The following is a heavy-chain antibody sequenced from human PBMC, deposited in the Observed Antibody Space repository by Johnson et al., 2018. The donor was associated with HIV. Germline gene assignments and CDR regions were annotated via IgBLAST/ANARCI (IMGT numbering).Heavy chain of an antibody. V-gene: IGHV3-30-3*01. CDR2: ISYDGSNK. D-gene: IGHD3-9*01. Sequence: QVQLVESGGGVVQPGRSLRLSCAASGFTFSSYAMHWVRQAPGKGLEWVAVISYDGSNKYYADSVKGRFSISRDNSKNTLYLQMNSLRAEDTAVYYCARTEYFGWDRSHAFDIWGQGTMVTVSS. J-gene: IGHJ3*02. CDR1: GFTFSSYA. CDR3: ARTEYFGWDRSHAFDI.